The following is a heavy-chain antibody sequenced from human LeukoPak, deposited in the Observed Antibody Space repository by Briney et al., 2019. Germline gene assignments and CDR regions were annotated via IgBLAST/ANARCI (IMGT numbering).Heavy chain of an antibody. CDR1: GGSISSSSYY. J-gene: IGHJ6*03. D-gene: IGHD2-8*01. V-gene: IGHV4-39*01. CDR2: IYYSGST. CDR3: ARLGCTNGVCYSQDYYYMDV. Sequence: SETLSLTCTVSGGSISSSSYYWGWIRQPPGKGLERIGSIYYSGSTYYNPSLKSRVTISVDTSKNQFSLKLSSVTAADTAVYYCARLGCTNGVCYSQDYYYMDVWGKGTTVTVSS.